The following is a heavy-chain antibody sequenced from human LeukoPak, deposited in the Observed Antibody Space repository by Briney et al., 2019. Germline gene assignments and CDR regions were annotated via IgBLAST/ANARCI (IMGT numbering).Heavy chain of an antibody. J-gene: IGHJ5*02. Sequence: ASVKVSCKASGYTFTSNAMNWVRQAPGQGLEWMGLINPSGSSTLYAQKFQGRVTMTRDMSTTTDYMELSSLRSEDTAVYYCARDNSVGDIAWWFDPWGQGTLVTVSS. CDR2: INPSGSST. V-gene: IGHV1-46*01. D-gene: IGHD3-16*02. CDR3: ARDNSVGDIAWWFDP. CDR1: GYTFTSNA.